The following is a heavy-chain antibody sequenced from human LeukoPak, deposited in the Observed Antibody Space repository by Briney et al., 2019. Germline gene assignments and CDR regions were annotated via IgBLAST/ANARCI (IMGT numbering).Heavy chain of an antibody. Sequence: AASVKVSCKASGGTFSSYAISWVRQAPGQGLEWMGWISAYNGNTNYAQKLQGRVTMTTDTSTSTAYMELRSLRSDDTAVYYCARVDSSGWSGTPNWFDPWGQGTLVTVSS. V-gene: IGHV1-18*01. CDR1: GGTFSSYA. J-gene: IGHJ5*02. D-gene: IGHD6-19*01. CDR2: ISAYNGNT. CDR3: ARVDSSGWSGTPNWFDP.